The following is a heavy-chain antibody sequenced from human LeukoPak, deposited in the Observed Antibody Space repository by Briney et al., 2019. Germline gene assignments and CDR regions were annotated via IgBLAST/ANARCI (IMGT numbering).Heavy chain of an antibody. V-gene: IGHV1-18*01. D-gene: IGHD3-22*01. J-gene: IGHJ4*02. CDR2: ISAYNGNT. CDR1: GYTFTSYG. CDR3: ARDCGIYDSSEPDY. Sequence: ASVKVSCKASGYTFTSYGISWVRQAPGQGLEWMGWISAYNGNTNYAQKLQGRVTMTTDTSTSTAYMELRSLRFDDTAVYYCARDCGIYDSSEPDYWGQGTLVTVSS.